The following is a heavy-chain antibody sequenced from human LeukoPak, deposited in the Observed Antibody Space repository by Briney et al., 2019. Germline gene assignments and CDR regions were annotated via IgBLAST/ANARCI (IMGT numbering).Heavy chain of an antibody. J-gene: IGHJ6*02. CDR3: ARDGPIPYYYYGMDV. CDR2: IWYDGSNK. CDR1: GFTFSSYG. D-gene: IGHD3/OR15-3a*01. V-gene: IGHV3-33*01. Sequence: GGSLRLSCAASGFTFSSYGMHWVRQAPGKGLEWVAVIWYDGSNKYYADSVRGRFTISRDNSKNTLYLQMNSLRAEDTAVYYCARDGPIPYYYYGMDVWGQGTTVTVS.